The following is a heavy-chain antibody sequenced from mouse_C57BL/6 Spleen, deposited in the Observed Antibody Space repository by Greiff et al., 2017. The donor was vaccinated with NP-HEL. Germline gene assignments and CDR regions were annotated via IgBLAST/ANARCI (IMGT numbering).Heavy chain of an antibody. CDR2: IYPRDGST. CDR1: GYTFTSYD. CDR3: ARGGSYGSSYWFAY. Sequence: QVQLKQSGPELVKPGASVKLSCKASGYTFTSYDINWVKQRPGQGLEWIGWIYPRDGSTKYNEKFKGKATLTVDTASSTAYMELHSLTSEDSAVYFCARGGSYGSSYWFAYWGQGTLVTVSS. D-gene: IGHD1-1*01. J-gene: IGHJ3*01. V-gene: IGHV1-85*01.